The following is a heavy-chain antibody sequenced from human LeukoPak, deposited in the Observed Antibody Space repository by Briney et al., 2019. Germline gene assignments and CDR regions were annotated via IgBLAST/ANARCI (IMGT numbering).Heavy chain of an antibody. V-gene: IGHV1-8*01. D-gene: IGHD6-13*01. CDR2: MNPNSGNT. J-gene: IGHJ4*02. CDR3: ARDPPSSWYNY. Sequence: ASVKVSCKASGCTFTSYDINWVRRATGQGLELMRWMNPNSGNTGYAQKFQGRVTMTRNTSISTAYMELSSLRSEDTAVYCCARDPPSSWYNYWGQGTLVTVSS. CDR1: GCTFTSYD.